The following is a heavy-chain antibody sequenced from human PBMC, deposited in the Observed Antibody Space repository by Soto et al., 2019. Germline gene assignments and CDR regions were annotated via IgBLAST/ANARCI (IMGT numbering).Heavy chain of an antibody. Sequence: GASVKVSCKASGYTFTSYAMDWVRQAPGQRLEWMGWINAGNGNTKYSQKFQGRVTITRDTSASTAYMELSSLRSEDTAVYYCARVSSWSCFDYWGQGTLVTVSS. CDR2: INAGNGNT. CDR1: GYTFTSYA. V-gene: IGHV1-3*01. D-gene: IGHD6-13*01. J-gene: IGHJ4*02. CDR3: ARVSSWSCFDY.